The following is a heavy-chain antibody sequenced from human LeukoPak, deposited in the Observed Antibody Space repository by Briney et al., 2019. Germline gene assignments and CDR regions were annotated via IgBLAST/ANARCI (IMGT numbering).Heavy chain of an antibody. CDR1: GFTFSDYY. D-gene: IGHD3-22*01. CDR3: ARDGSYYYDSSGYGNSYYFDY. CDR2: ISSSSSYT. V-gene: IGHV3-11*06. J-gene: IGHJ4*02. Sequence: KPGGSLRLSCAASGFTFSDYYMSWIRQAPGKGLEWVSYISSSSSYTNYADSVKGRFTISRDNAKNSLYLQMNSLRAEDTAVYYCARDGSYYYDSSGYGNSYYFDYWGQGTLVTVSS.